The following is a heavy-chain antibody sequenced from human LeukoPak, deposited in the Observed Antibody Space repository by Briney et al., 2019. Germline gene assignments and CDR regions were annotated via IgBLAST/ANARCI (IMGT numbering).Heavy chain of an antibody. CDR3: AAGPGNWFDP. CDR1: CGSISSGDYY. V-gene: IGHV4-30-4*08. J-gene: IGHJ5*02. D-gene: IGHD2-8*02. Sequence: SETLSLTCTLSCGSISSGDYYWSWIRQPPGKGLEWIGYIYYSGSTYYNPSLNSRVTISVDTYKNQFSLKLSSVTAADTAVYYCAAGPGNWFDPWGQGTLVTVSS. CDR2: IYYSGST.